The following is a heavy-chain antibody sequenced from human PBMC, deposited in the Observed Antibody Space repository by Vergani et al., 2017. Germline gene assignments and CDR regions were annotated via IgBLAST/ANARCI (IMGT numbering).Heavy chain of an antibody. V-gene: IGHV4-61*02. Sequence: QVQLQESGPGLVKPSQTLSLTCTVSGGSISSGSYYWSWIRQPAGKGLEWIGRIYTSGSTNYNPSLKSRVTISVDTSNNQFSLKLSSVTAADTAVYYCARDPVEGWFDCWGQGTLVTVSA. CDR2: IYTSGST. CDR3: ARDPVEGWFDC. D-gene: IGHD2-15*01. CDR1: GGSISSGSYY. J-gene: IGHJ4*02.